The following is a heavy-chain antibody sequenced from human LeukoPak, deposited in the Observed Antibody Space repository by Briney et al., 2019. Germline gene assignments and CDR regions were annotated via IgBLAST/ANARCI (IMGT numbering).Heavy chain of an antibody. J-gene: IGHJ4*02. CDR2: IRSKANSYAT. D-gene: IGHD6-19*01. V-gene: IGHV3-73*01. Sequence: GSLRLSCAASGFTFSGSAMHWVRQASGKGLEWVGRIRSKANSYATAYAASVKGRFTISRDDSKNTAYLQMNSLKTEDTAVYYCKVAGGHFDYWGQGTLVTVSS. CDR1: GFTFSGSA. CDR3: KVAGGHFDY.